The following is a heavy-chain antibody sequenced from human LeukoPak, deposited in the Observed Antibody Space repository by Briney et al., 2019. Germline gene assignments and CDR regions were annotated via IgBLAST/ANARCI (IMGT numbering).Heavy chain of an antibody. D-gene: IGHD6-19*01. CDR2: ISGSDAGT. V-gene: IGHV3-23*01. J-gene: IGHJ4*02. CDR3: AKDRWGAVASFDY. Sequence: GGSLRLSCAASGSTFSSYWMSWVRQAPGKGLEWVSAISGSDAGTYYADSVKGRFTISRDNSKNMLYLQMNSLGTEDTAVYYCAKDRWGAVASFDYWGQGTLVTVSS. CDR1: GSTFSSYW.